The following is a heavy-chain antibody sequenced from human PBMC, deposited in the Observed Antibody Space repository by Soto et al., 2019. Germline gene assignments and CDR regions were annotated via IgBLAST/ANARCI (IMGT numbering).Heavy chain of an antibody. CDR2: ISWNSGNI. D-gene: IGHD4-17*01. V-gene: IGHV3-9*01. Sequence: EVQLVESGGGLVQPGRSLRLSCAASGFIFDEYAMHWVRQAPGKGLEWVSSISWNSGNIGYADSVKGRFTISRDNAKNSLYLQMNRVRGEDTALYYCAKGASTTVFAFNDYWGQGTLVTVSS. J-gene: IGHJ4*02. CDR1: GFIFDEYA. CDR3: AKGASTTVFAFNDY.